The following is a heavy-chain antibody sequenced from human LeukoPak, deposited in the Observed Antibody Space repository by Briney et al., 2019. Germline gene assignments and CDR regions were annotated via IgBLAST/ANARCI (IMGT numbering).Heavy chain of an antibody. CDR1: GFTFSDYA. CDR3: TSVDDYVWGSYRYGDY. CDR2: IRSKAYGGTT. D-gene: IGHD3-16*02. Sequence: GGSLRLSCTASGFTFSDYAMSWVRQAPGKGLEWVGSIRSKAYGGTTEYAASVKGRFTISRDDSKSIAYLQKNSLQTEDTAVYNCTSVDDYVWGSYRYGDYWGQGTLVTVSS. J-gene: IGHJ4*02. V-gene: IGHV3-49*04.